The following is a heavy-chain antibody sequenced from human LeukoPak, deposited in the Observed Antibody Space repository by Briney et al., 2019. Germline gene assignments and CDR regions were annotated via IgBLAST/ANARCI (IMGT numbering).Heavy chain of an antibody. CDR3: ARLLAGYNWFDP. D-gene: IGHD6-25*01. CDR2: IYTSGST. J-gene: IGHJ5*02. CDR1: GGSISSYY. V-gene: IGHV4-4*07. Sequence: SETLSLTCTVSGGSISSYYWSRIRQPAGKGLEWIGRIYTSGSTNYNPSLKSRVTMSVDTSKNQFSLKLSSVSAADTAVYYCARLLAGYNWFDPWGQGTLVTVSS.